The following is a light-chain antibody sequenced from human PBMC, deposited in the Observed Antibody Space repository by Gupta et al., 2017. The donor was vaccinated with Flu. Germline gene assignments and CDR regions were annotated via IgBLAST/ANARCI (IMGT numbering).Light chain of an antibody. Sequence: GTLPLSPGERATLSCRARQSVTSSSLAWYQQKRGQPPRLLIYGASSRATGIPDRLSSSGSGTDFTLTISRLEPEDFAVYYCQKYGRSPYTFGQGTKLEIK. J-gene: IGKJ2*01. CDR2: GAS. CDR3: QKYGRSPYT. CDR1: QSVTSSS. V-gene: IGKV3-20*01.